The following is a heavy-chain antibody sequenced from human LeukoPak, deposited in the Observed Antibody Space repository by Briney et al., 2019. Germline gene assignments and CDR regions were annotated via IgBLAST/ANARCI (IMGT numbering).Heavy chain of an antibody. D-gene: IGHD6-13*01. V-gene: IGHV4-34*01. CDR2: INHSGST. CDR1: GGSFSGYY. Sequence: SETLSLTCAVYGGSFSGYYWSWIRHPPGKGLEWIGEINHSGSTNYNPYLKSRVTISVDTSQNQFSLKLSSVTAADTAVYYCARGYIAAQENWFHPWGQGTLVTVSS. CDR3: ARGYIAAQENWFHP. J-gene: IGHJ5*02.